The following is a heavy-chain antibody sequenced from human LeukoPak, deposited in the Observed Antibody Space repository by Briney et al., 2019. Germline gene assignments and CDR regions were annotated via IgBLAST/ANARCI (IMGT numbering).Heavy chain of an antibody. CDR1: SDSISGYS. Sequence: SETLSLTCSVSSDSISGYSWSWIRQPPGKGLEWIGYIYYSGSTNYNPSLKSRVTISVDTSKNQFSLKLSSVTAADTAVYYCARVEEGYGSGRRENYYYYYMDVWGKGTTVTISS. CDR3: ARVEEGYGSGRRENYYYYYMDV. V-gene: IGHV4-59*01. D-gene: IGHD3-10*01. J-gene: IGHJ6*03. CDR2: IYYSGST.